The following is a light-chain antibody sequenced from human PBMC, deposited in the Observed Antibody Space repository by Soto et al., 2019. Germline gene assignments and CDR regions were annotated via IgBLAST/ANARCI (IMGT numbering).Light chain of an antibody. Sequence: QSALTQPASVSGSPGQSITISCTGTSSDVGGYNYVSWYQQHPGKAPKLMIYEVSNRPSGVSNRLSGSKSGNTASLTISGLQAEDEADYYCSSYTSSSTVFGGGTKHTV. CDR1: SSDVGGYNY. CDR2: EVS. J-gene: IGLJ3*02. CDR3: SSYTSSSTV. V-gene: IGLV2-14*01.